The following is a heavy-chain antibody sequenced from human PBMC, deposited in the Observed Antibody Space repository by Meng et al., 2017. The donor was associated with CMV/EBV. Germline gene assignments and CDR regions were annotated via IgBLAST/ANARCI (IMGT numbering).Heavy chain of an antibody. CDR1: GYTFTGYY. D-gene: IGHD1-26*01. V-gene: IGHV1-2*02. Sequence: ASVKVSCKASGYTFTGYYMHWVRQAPGQGLEWMGWINPNSGGTNYAQKFQGRVTMTRDTPISTAYMGLSRLRSDDTAVYYCAKTSGSYGGGFDYWGQGTLVTVSS. CDR3: AKTSGSYGGGFDY. J-gene: IGHJ4*02. CDR2: INPNSGGT.